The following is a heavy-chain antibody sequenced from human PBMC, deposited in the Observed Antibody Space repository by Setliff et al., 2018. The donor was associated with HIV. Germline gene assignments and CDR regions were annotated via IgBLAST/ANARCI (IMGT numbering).Heavy chain of an antibody. Sequence: GSLRLSCAVSGFTLSSSWMNWVRQAPGKGLEWVANMNQDGSEKYYMDSVKGRFTISRDNARHSIYLQMNSLRAEDTAVYYCAREFGPRPYDYWGQGTLVTVSS. V-gene: IGHV3-7*03. CDR1: GFTLSSSW. CDR2: MNQDGSEK. D-gene: IGHD3-10*01. J-gene: IGHJ4*02. CDR3: AREFGPRPYDY.